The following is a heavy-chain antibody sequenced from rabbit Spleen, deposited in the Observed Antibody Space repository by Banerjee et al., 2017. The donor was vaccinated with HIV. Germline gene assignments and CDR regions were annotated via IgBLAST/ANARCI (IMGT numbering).Heavy chain of an antibody. J-gene: IGHJ6*01. CDR1: GFSFNSGYD. V-gene: IGHV1S40*01. Sequence: QSLEESGGGLVKPGASLTLTCKASGFSFNSGYDMCWVRQAPGKGPEYIACIYNGDGSTYYASWVNGRFTVSKTSSTTVTLQMTSLTAADTATYFCARDTSTSFSSYGMDLWGPGTLVTVS. CDR2: IYNGDGST. D-gene: IGHD1-1*01. CDR3: ARDTSTSFSSYGMDL.